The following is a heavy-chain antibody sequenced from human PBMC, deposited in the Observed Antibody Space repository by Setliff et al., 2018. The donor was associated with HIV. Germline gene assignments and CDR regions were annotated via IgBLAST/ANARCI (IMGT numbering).Heavy chain of an antibody. J-gene: IGHJ4*02. V-gene: IGHV3-NL1*01. CDR1: GFTFKTYS. CDR3: AKNLYSSRWSPLDY. CDR2: ISWNIFNK. D-gene: IGHD6-13*01. Sequence: GGSLRLSCVGSGFTFKTYSMNWVRQAPGKGLEWVSGISWNIFNKYYAGSVKGRFTISRDTSKNTLYLQMNSLRTEDTAVYSCAKNLYSSRWSPLDYWGQGTLVTVSS.